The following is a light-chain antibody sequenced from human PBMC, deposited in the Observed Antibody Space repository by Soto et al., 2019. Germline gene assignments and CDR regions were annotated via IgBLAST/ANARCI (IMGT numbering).Light chain of an antibody. CDR1: QRLSSNY. CDR2: GAS. J-gene: IGKJ1*01. Sequence: IVFTQSPGTLFFSPREKAPLSFKASQRLSSNYLAWFQQKPGQAPRLLIYGASSRATGIPDRFSGSGSGTDFTLTIPRLEPEDFAVYYCLQYGSSVWTFGQGTKVDI. CDR3: LQYGSSVWT. V-gene: IGKV3-20*01.